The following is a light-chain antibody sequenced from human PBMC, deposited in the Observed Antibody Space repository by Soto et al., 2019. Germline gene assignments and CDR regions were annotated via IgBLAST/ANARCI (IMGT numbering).Light chain of an antibody. J-gene: IGKJ5*01. CDR1: QSVSSNY. CDR3: QQYGSSLSIT. CDR2: GAS. Sequence: EIVLTQSPGTLPLSPGERATLSCRASQSVSSNYFAWYQQKPGQAPRLLIYGASSRATGIPDRFSGSGSGTDFTLTISRLEPEDVAVYYCQQYGSSLSITFGQGTRLEIK. V-gene: IGKV3-20*01.